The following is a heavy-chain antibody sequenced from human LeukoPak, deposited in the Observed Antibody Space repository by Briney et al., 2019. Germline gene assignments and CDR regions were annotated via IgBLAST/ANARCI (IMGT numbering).Heavy chain of an antibody. Sequence: GGSLRLSCAASGFTFSSYWMHWVRQAPGKGLEWVAVISYDRSNKYYADSVKGRFAISRDNSKNTLYLQMNSLRGEDTAVYHCASGYCSSTSCFPDYWGQGTLVTVSS. D-gene: IGHD2-2*03. V-gene: IGHV3-30*09. CDR1: GFTFSSYW. J-gene: IGHJ4*02. CDR3: ASGYCSSTSCFPDY. CDR2: ISYDRSNK.